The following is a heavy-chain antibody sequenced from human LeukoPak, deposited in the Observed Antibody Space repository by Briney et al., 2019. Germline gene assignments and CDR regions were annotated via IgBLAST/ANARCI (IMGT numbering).Heavy chain of an antibody. CDR1: GGTFSSYA. V-gene: IGHV1-69*05. Sequence: ASVKVSCKASGGTFSSYAISWVRQAPGQGLEWMGGIIPIFGTANYAQKFQGRVTITTDESTSTAYMELSSLRSEDTAVYYCARGYQLERLYFDYWGQGTLVTVSS. J-gene: IGHJ4*02. CDR2: IIPIFGTA. D-gene: IGHD1-1*01. CDR3: ARGYQLERLYFDY.